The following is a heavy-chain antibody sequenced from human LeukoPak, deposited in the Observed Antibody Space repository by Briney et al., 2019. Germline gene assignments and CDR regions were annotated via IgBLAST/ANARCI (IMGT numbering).Heavy chain of an antibody. CDR1: GFTFSTYG. CDR2: IFSDGIRK. Sequence: GMSLSLSCATSGFTFSTYGMEWVRQAPGKGLEWVAIIFSDGIRKYYADSVKGRFTISRDNAKNTLSLQMSSLRPEDTAVYFCAKEASITYREDLDYWGQGTLVTVSS. V-gene: IGHV3-30*19. D-gene: IGHD3-16*01. CDR3: AKEASITYREDLDY. J-gene: IGHJ4*02.